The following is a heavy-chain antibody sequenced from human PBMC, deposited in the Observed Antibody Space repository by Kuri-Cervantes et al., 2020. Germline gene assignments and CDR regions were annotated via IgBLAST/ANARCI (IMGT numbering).Heavy chain of an antibody. V-gene: IGHV1-69*01. D-gene: IGHD4-17*01. J-gene: IGHJ4*02. CDR2: IIPIFGTA. Sequence: KISCKASGGTFSSYAISWVRQAPGQGLEWMGGIIPIFGTANYAQKFQGRVTITADESTSTAYMELSSLRSEDTAVYYCARASDYGDYVGCFDYWGQGTLVTVSS. CDR3: ARASDYGDYVGCFDY. CDR1: GGTFSSYA.